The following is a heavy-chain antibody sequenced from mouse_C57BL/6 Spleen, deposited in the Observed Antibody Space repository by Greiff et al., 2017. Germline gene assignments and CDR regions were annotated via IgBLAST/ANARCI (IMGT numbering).Heavy chain of an antibody. CDR3: ARHGGDGYPHWYFDV. CDR2: ISSGGSYT. Sequence: EVKVVESGGDLVKPGGSLKLSCAASGFTFSSYGMSWVRQTPDKRLEWVATISSGGSYTYYPDSVKGRFTISRDNAKNTLYLQMSSLKSEDTAMYYCARHGGDGYPHWYFDVWGTGTTVTVSS. V-gene: IGHV5-6*01. CDR1: GFTFSSYG. D-gene: IGHD2-3*01. J-gene: IGHJ1*03.